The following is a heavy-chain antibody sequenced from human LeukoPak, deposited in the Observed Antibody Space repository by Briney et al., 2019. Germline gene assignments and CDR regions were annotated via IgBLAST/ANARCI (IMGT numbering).Heavy chain of an antibody. V-gene: IGHV1-2*02. J-gene: IGHJ4*02. Sequence: ASVKVSCKASGYTFTGYYMHWVRQAPGQGLEWMGWINPNSGVTKFAQRFQGRVTMTRDTSTSTAYLDLSSLRSDDTAVYYCATDVLYGGNDFDYWGQGTLVTVSS. CDR2: INPNSGVT. CDR3: ATDVLYGGNDFDY. D-gene: IGHD5-12*01. CDR1: GYTFTGYY.